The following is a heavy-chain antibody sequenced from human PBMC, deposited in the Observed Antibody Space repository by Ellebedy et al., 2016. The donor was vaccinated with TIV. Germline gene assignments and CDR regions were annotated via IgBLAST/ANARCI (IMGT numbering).Heavy chain of an antibody. V-gene: IGHV3-23*01. J-gene: IGHJ4*02. CDR3: AKLGGVLSWYADY. CDR2: ISNGGDTT. CDR1: GFTSGCCA. D-gene: IGHD6-13*01. Sequence: PGGSLRLSCAASGFTSGCCAMSWVRQAPGQGLVWVSVISNGGDTTYADSVKGRFTISRDNSKNTLYLQMNSLRADDTAMYYCAKLGGVLSWYADYWGLGTLVTVSP.